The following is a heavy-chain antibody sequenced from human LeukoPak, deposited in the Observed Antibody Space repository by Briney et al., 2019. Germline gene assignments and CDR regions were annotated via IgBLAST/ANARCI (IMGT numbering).Heavy chain of an antibody. D-gene: IGHD2-2*01. J-gene: IGHJ4*02. CDR1: GGSFSGYY. Sequence: PSETLSLTCAVYGGSFSGYYWSWIRQPPGKGLEWIGEINHSGSTNYNPSLKSRVTISVDTSKNQFSLKLSSVTAADTAVYYCARLPTRYCSSTSCPDYWGQGTLVTVSS. CDR2: INHSGST. CDR3: ARLPTRYCSSTSCPDY. V-gene: IGHV4-34*01.